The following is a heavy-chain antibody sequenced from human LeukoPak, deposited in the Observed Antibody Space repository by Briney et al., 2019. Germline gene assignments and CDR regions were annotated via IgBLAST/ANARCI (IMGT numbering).Heavy chain of an antibody. Sequence: GESLKISCKGSGYSFTSYWIGWVRQMPGKGLEWMGSIYPCDSYTRYSPSFQSQVTISADKSISTAYLQWSSLKASDTAMYYCARHGSVAGDAFDIWGQGTMVTVPS. CDR1: GYSFTSYW. D-gene: IGHD2-15*01. CDR3: ARHGSVAGDAFDI. J-gene: IGHJ3*02. CDR2: IYPCDSYT. V-gene: IGHV5-51*01.